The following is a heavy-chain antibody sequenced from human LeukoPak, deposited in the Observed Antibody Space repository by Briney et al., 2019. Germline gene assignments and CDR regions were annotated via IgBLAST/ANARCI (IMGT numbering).Heavy chain of an antibody. CDR1: GGSFSGYY. J-gene: IGHJ6*03. D-gene: IGHD6-13*01. V-gene: IGHV4-34*01. CDR3: ARGVGSSWYYYYYMDV. CDR2: INHSGST. Sequence: SETLSLTCAVYGGSFSGYYWSWIRQPPGKGLELIGEINHSGSTNYNPSLKSRVTISVDTSKNQFSLKLSSVTAADTAVYYCARGVGSSWYYYYYMDVWGKGTTVTVSS.